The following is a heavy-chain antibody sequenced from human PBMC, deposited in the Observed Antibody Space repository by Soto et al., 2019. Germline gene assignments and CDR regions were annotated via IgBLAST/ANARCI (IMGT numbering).Heavy chain of an antibody. Sequence: GPGPTLVNPTQTLTLTCSFSGFSLSVYGVRVIWFRQPPGETLEWLALIHWNDDKRYSPYLKSRLTITKDTSENQVVLTLTNLDPLDTGTYFCAHTKDSSGFLTSWGQGILVTVSS. CDR1: GFSLSVYGVR. CDR3: AHTKDSSGFLTS. J-gene: IGHJ5*02. CDR2: IHWNDDK. V-gene: IGHV2-5*01. D-gene: IGHD3-22*01.